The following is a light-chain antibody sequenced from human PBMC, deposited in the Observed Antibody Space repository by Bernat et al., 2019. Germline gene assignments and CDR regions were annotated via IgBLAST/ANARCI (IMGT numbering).Light chain of an antibody. CDR1: QSVSSSY. CDR3: QQYCSSPMYS. V-gene: IGKV3-20*01. CDR2: DAT. J-gene: IGKJ2*01. Sequence: EIVLTQSPGTLSLSPGERATLSCRTSQSVSSSYVAWYQQKPGKAPKLLIYDATSRPTGIPERFSGSGSGTDFTLTIIRLEPDDFAVYYCQQYCSSPMYSFCQGSKLEIK.